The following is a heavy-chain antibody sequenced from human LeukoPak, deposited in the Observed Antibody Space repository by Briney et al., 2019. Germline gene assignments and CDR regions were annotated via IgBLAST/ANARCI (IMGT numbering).Heavy chain of an antibody. CDR1: GFTFSSYE. D-gene: IGHD2-2*01. J-gene: IGHJ6*04. CDR2: ISSSGSTI. CDR3: ARGEYQLLHYYYYGMDV. Sequence: QPGGSLRLSCAASGFTFSSYEMNWVRQAPGKGLEWVSYISSSGSTIYYADSVKGRFTISRDNAKNSLYLQMNSLRAEDKAVYYCARGEYQLLHYYYYGMDVWGKGTTVTVSS. V-gene: IGHV3-48*03.